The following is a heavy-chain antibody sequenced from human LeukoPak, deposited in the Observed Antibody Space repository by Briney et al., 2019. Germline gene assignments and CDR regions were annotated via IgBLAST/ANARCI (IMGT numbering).Heavy chain of an antibody. D-gene: IGHD5-18*01. CDR1: GLIFSDYY. J-gene: IGHJ4*02. CDR3: AKFNEYTSGPNFDY. CDR2: ISSSSSYT. Sequence: GGSLRLSCAASGLIFSDYYMSWIRQAPGRGLEWVSYISSSSSYTNYADSVKGPFTISRDNAKNSLFLQMNSLRAEDTAVYYCAKFNEYTSGPNFDYWGQGTLVTVSS. V-gene: IGHV3-11*06.